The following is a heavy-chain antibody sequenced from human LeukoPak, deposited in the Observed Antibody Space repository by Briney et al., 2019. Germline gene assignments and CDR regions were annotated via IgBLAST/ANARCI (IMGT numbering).Heavy chain of an antibody. J-gene: IGHJ4*02. CDR1: GFTFSSYG. Sequence: PGGSLRLSCAASGFTFSSYGMHWVRQAPGKGLEWVAVISYDGSNKYYADSVKGRFTISRDNSKNTLYLQMNSLRAEDTAVYYCAKDVGSSWYLDFAYWGQGTLVTVSS. CDR2: ISYDGSNK. CDR3: AKDVGSSWYLDFAY. D-gene: IGHD6-13*01. V-gene: IGHV3-30*18.